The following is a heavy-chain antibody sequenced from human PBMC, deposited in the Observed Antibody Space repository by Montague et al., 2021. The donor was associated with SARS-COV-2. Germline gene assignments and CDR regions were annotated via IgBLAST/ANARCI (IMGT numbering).Heavy chain of an antibody. CDR2: IKQDGSEK. V-gene: IGHV3-7*01. CDR1: GFTFSSYW. CDR3: ARDRRYFDWLSNSYYYYGMDV. J-gene: IGHJ6*02. Sequence: SLRLSCAASGFTFSSYWMSWVRQAPGKGLEWVANIKQDGSEKYYVDSVKGRFTISRDNAKNPLYLQMNSLRAEDTAVYYCARDRRYFDWLSNSYYYYGMDVWGQGTTVTVSS. D-gene: IGHD3-9*01.